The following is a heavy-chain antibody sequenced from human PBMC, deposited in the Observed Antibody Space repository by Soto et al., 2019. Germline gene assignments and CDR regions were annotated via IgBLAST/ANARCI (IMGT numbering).Heavy chain of an antibody. V-gene: IGHV3-30-3*01. CDR1: GFTFRNYA. CDR3: ARGDREDIAVVLGVRPGEYGVDV. Sequence: ESGGGVVQPGRSLRLSCAASGFTFRNYALHWVRQAPGKGLECVAVISYDGGNKFYRDYVKGRFTISRDNSKNTLYLQINSLRYEDTAVYYCARGDREDIAVVLGVRPGEYGVDVWGQGTTVTVSS. J-gene: IGHJ6*02. CDR2: ISYDGGNK. D-gene: IGHD2-15*01.